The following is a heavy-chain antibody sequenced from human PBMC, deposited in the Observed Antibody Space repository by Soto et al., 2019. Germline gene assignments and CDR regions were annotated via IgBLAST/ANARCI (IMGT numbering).Heavy chain of an antibody. V-gene: IGHV3-30*18. CDR1: GFTFSSYN. D-gene: IGHD6-13*01. CDR3: AKGEPAGTSHHYYYYYGMDV. Sequence: LRLSCAASGFTFSSYNMHWVRQAPGKGLEWVAVISYDGSNKYSADSVKGRFTISRDNSKNTLYLQMNSLRAEDTAVYYCAKGEPAGTSHHYYYYYGMDVWGQGTTVTVSS. CDR2: ISYDGSNK. J-gene: IGHJ6*02.